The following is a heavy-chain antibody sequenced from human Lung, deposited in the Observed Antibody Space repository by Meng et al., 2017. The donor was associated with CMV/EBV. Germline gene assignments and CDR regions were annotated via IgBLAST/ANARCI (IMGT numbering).Heavy chain of an antibody. D-gene: IGHD1-7*01. V-gene: IGHV4-59*01. CDR3: ARVAKSTITGTTPYYYYGMDV. CDR2: IYYSGST. J-gene: IGHJ6*02. CDR1: GGSISGYY. Sequence: GSLRLSCTVPGGSISGYYWSWIRQPPGKGLEWIGYIYYSGSTNYNPSLKSRVTISVDTSKNQFSLKLSSVTAADTAVYYCARVAKSTITGTTPYYYYGMDVWGQGXTVTVSS.